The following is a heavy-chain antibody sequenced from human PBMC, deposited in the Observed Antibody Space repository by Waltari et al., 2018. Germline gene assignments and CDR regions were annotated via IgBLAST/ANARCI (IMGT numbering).Heavy chain of an antibody. CDR3: ARRGFHSKDFYYYMDV. CDR2: INSDGSST. D-gene: IGHD4-4*01. V-gene: IGHV3-74*01. J-gene: IGHJ6*03. CDR1: GFTFSRYW. Sequence: EVQLVESGVGLVQPGGSLRLSCSASGFTFSRYWMHWVRQAPGKGLVWVSRINSDGSSTSYADSVKGRFTISRDNAKNTLYLQMNSLRAEDTAVYYCARRGFHSKDFYYYMDVWGKGTTVTISS.